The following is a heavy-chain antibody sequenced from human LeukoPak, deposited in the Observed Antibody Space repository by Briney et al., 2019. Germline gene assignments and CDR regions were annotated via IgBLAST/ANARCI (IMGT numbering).Heavy chain of an antibody. CDR1: GFTFSSYS. D-gene: IGHD3-3*01. CDR3: AKGLGVVIYYYYMDV. CDR2: ISSSSSTI. V-gene: IGHV3-48*01. Sequence: GGSLRLSCAASGFTFSSYSMNWVRQAPGKGLEWVSYISSSSSTIYYADSVKGRFTISRDNSKNTLYLQMNSLRAEDTAVYYCAKGLGVVIYYYYMDVWGKGTTVTVSS. J-gene: IGHJ6*03.